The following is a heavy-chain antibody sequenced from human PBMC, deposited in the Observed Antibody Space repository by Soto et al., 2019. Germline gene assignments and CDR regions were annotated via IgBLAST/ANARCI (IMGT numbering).Heavy chain of an antibody. CDR2: IKQDGSEK. CDR3: ASGGHYYFDY. CDR1: GFTFSSYW. V-gene: IGHV3-7*01. J-gene: IGHJ4*02. D-gene: IGHD2-15*01. Sequence: GESLKISCAASGFTFSSYWMSWVRQAPGKGLELVANIKQDGSEKYYVDSVKGRFTISRDNAKNSLYLQMNSLRAEDTAVYYCASGGHYYFDYWGQGTLVTVSS.